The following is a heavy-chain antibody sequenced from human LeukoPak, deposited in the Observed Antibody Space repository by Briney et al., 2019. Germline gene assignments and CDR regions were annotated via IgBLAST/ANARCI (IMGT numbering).Heavy chain of an antibody. CDR1: GFTFSSYG. Sequence: PGGSLRLSCAASGFTFSSYGMSWVRQAPGKGLEWVSYISSSGSTIYYADSVKGRFTISRDNAKNPLYLQMNSLRAEDTAVYYCARGSGYYDRSNWFDPWGQGTLVTVSS. V-gene: IGHV3-48*04. D-gene: IGHD3-22*01. CDR2: ISSSGSTI. CDR3: ARGSGYYDRSNWFDP. J-gene: IGHJ5*02.